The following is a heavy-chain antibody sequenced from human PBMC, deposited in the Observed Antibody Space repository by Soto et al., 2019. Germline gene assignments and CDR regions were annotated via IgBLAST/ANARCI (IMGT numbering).Heavy chain of an antibody. V-gene: IGHV4-34*01. CDR2: INDSGST. CDR3: QGGDF. J-gene: IGHJ4*02. CDR1: GGSFRGYF. Sequence: ETLSLTCAVSGGSFRGYFWSWIRQSPDKGLEWIGEINDSGSTYYNPSFKSRLTISVDTSKSQISLTLTSVTAADSAVYYCQGGDFWGQGTRVTVSS. D-gene: IGHD3-16*01.